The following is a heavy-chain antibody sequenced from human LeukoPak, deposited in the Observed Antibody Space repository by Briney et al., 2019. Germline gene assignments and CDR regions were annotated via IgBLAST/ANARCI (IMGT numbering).Heavy chain of an antibody. CDR1: GYTLTELS. V-gene: IGHV1-24*01. J-gene: IGHJ6*02. CDR3: ARAFFLSRAYYDFWSASPHYYGMDV. D-gene: IGHD3-3*01. CDR2: FDPEDGET. Sequence: ASVKVSCKVSGYTLTELSMHWVRQAPGKGLEWMGGFDPEDGETIYAQKFQGRVTMTEDTSTDTAYMELSRLRSDDTAVYYCARAFFLSRAYYDFWSASPHYYGMDVWGQGTTVTVSS.